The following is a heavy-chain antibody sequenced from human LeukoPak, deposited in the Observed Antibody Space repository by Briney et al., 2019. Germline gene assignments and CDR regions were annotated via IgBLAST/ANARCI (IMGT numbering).Heavy chain of an antibody. V-gene: IGHV4-4*07. CDR2: IYTSGST. CDR3: ARETSGYYDFWSGYWAAYFDY. Sequence: KSSETLSLTCTVSGGSISSYYWSWIRQPAGKGLEWIGRIYTSGSTNYNPSLKSRVTMSVDTSKNQFSLKLSSVTAADTAVYYCARETSGYYDFWSGYWAAYFDYWGQGTLVTVSS. J-gene: IGHJ4*02. D-gene: IGHD3-3*01. CDR1: GGSISSYY.